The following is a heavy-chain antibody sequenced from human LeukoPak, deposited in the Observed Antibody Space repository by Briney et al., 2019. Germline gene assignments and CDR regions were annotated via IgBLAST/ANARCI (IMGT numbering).Heavy chain of an antibody. CDR3: ARDFRAAFDP. CDR2: IIPIFGTA. CDR1: GGTFSSYA. D-gene: IGHD3-10*01. Sequence: SVKVSCKASGGTFSSYAISWVRQAPGQGLEWMGGIIPIFGTANYAQKFQGRVTITADESTSTAYMELSSLRAEDTAVYYCARDFRAAFDPWGQGTLVTVSS. J-gene: IGHJ5*02. V-gene: IGHV1-69*13.